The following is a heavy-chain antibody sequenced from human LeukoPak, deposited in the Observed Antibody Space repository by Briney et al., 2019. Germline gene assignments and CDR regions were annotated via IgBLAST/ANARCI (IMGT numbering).Heavy chain of an antibody. CDR3: ANMVRGIPYWYGMDV. D-gene: IGHD3-10*01. CDR1: GGSISSGDYY. CDR2: IYYSGST. Sequence: SETLSLTCTVSGGSISSGDYYWRWIRQPPGKGLEWIGYIYYSGSTYYNPSLKSRVTISVDTSKNQFSLNLSSVTAADTAIYYCANMVRGIPYWYGMDVWGQGTTVTVSS. J-gene: IGHJ6*02. V-gene: IGHV4-30-4*01.